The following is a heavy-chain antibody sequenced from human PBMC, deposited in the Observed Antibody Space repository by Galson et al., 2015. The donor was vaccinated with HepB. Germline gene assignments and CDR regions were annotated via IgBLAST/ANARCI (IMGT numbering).Heavy chain of an antibody. CDR1: GGTFSSYA. CDR3: ARDQGLAVAGPDNWFDP. CDR2: IIPIFGTA. D-gene: IGHD6-19*01. J-gene: IGHJ5*02. Sequence: CKASGGTFSSYAISCVRQAPGQGLEWKGGIIPIFGTANYAQKFQGRVTITADESTSTAYMELSSLRSEDTAVYYCARDQGLAVAGPDNWFDPWGQGTLVTVSS. V-gene: IGHV1-69*01.